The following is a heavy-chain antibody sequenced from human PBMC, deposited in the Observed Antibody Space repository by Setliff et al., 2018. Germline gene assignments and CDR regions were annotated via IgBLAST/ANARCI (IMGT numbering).Heavy chain of an antibody. CDR3: ARGPSGWRAFDI. CDR1: RFTFSSYS. D-gene: IGHD2-15*01. V-gene: IGHV3-74*01. J-gene: IGHJ3*02. CDR2: ISSDGSST. Sequence: GSLRLSCAASRFTFSSYSMSWVRQAPGKGLVWVSRISSDGSSTTYADSVQGRFATSRDNAKNTLYLQMNSLRAEDTAVYYCARGPSGWRAFDIWGQGTMVTVSS.